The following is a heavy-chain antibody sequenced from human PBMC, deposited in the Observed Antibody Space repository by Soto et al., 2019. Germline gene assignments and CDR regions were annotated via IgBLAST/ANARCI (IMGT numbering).Heavy chain of an antibody. V-gene: IGHV3-64*01. D-gene: IGHD5-12*01. Sequence: EVQLVESGGGLVQPGGSLRLSCAASGFTFSSYAMHWVRQAPGKGLEYVSAISSNGGSTYYANSVKGRFTISRDNSKNTLYLQMGSLRAEDMAVYYCAISRDGYQFAYWGQGTLVTVSS. CDR1: GFTFSSYA. J-gene: IGHJ4*02. CDR3: AISRDGYQFAY. CDR2: ISSNGGST.